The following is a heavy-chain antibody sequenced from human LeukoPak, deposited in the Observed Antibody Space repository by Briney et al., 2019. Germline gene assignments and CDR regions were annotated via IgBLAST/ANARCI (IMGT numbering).Heavy chain of an antibody. CDR2: ISSSGSTI. CDR3: ARWLFNGDYFDY. Sequence: PGGSLRLSCAASGFTFSSYAMSWVRQAPGKGLEWVSYISSSGSTIYYADSVKGRFTISRDNAKNSLYLQMNSLRAEDTAVYYCARWLFNGDYFDYWGQGTLVTVSS. J-gene: IGHJ4*02. V-gene: IGHV3-48*04. CDR1: GFTFSSYA. D-gene: IGHD3-22*01.